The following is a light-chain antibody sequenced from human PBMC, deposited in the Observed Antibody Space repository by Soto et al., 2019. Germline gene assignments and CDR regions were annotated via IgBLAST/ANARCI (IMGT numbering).Light chain of an antibody. V-gene: IGKV1-5*01. CDR1: QSISSW. CDR2: DAS. J-gene: IGKJ4*01. Sequence: DIQMTQSPSTLSASVGDRVTITCRASQSISSWLAWYRPKPGKAPKLLIYDASSLESGDPSRFSGSGSGTEFTLTISGLQPYYFATDSCQQYTSYSPLTFDGGTKVEIK. CDR3: QQYTSYSPLT.